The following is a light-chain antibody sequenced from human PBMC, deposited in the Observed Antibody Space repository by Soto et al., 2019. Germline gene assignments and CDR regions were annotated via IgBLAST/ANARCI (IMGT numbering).Light chain of an antibody. V-gene: IGKV1-5*01. CDR3: QQYNSYWT. CDR1: QSISSW. J-gene: IGKJ1*01. CDR2: DAS. Sequence: DIQMTQSPSTLPASVGDRVTSTCRASQSISSWLAWYQQKPGKAPKLLIYDASSLESGVPSRFSGSGSGTEFTLTISSLQPDDFATYYCQQYNSYWTFGQGTKVDIK.